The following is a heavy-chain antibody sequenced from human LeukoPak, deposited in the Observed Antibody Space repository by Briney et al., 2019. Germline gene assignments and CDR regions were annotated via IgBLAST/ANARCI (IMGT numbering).Heavy chain of an antibody. J-gene: IGHJ5*02. CDR3: ARGLGSGSYYGS. CDR2: INPSGGTA. CDR1: GYTFTSYY. V-gene: IGHV1-46*01. D-gene: IGHD3-10*01. Sequence: ASVKVSCKASGYTFTSYYMHWVRQAPGQGLEWMGVINPSGGTATYAQKFQGRVTMTRDTSTSTVYMELSSLTSEDTAVYYCARGLGSGSYYGSWGQGTLVTVSS.